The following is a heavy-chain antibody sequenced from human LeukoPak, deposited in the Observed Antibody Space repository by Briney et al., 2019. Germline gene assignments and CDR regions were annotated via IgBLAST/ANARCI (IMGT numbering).Heavy chain of an antibody. D-gene: IGHD3-10*01. CDR1: GYTFTSYD. Sequence: ASVKVSCKASGYTFTSYDINWVRQAPGQGREWMGWMNPNSGNTGYAQKFQGRVTITRNTSISTAYMELSSLRSEDTAVYYCAYPGYYYYGMDVWGQGTAVTVSS. J-gene: IGHJ6*02. CDR2: MNPNSGNT. CDR3: AYPGYYYYGMDV. V-gene: IGHV1-8*01.